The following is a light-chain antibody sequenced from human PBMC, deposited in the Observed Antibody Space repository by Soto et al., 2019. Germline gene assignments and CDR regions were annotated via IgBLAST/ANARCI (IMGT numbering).Light chain of an antibody. J-gene: IGKJ1*01. V-gene: IGKV1-39*01. CDR3: QQSYSRPRT. CDR1: QSISTY. CDR2: TAS. Sequence: DVQMSQSPSSLSASVGDRCTLTCRASQSISTYLNWYQQKPGKAPDLLIYTASNLESGVPSRFSGSGSGTDFTLTISSLQPEDFATYFCQQSYSRPRTFGQGTKVDIK.